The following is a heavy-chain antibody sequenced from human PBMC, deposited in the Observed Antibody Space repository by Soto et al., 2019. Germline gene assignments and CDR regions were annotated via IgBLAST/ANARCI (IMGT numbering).Heavy chain of an antibody. V-gene: IGHV1-18*01. CDR2: ISAYNGKT. CDR1: GYTFTSYG. CDR3: ARGGGVVIQSIDYYYMDV. Sequence: ASVKVSCKASGYTFTSYGISWVRQAPGQGLEWMGRISAYNGKTNYAQKLQGRVTMTTDKSTSTAYMELSSLRSEDTAVYYCARGGGVVIQSIDYYYMDVWGKGTTVTVSS. J-gene: IGHJ6*03. D-gene: IGHD3-3*01.